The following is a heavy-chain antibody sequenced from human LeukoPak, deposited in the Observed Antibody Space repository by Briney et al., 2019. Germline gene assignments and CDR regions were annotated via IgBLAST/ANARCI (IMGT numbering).Heavy chain of an antibody. V-gene: IGHV3-15*01. CDR3: TTDPPPYSSDRTFDY. D-gene: IGHD6-19*01. CDR2: IKSKTDGGTT. J-gene: IGHJ4*02. CDR1: GFTFSNAW. Sequence: TGGSLRLSCAASGFTFSNAWMSWVRQAPGKGLEWVGRIKSKTDGGTTDYAAPVKGRFTISRDDSKNTLYLQMNSLKTEDTAVYYCTTDPPPYSSDRTFDYWGQGTLVTVSP.